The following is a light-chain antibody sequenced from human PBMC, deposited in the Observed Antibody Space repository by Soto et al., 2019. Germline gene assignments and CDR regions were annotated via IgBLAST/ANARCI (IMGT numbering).Light chain of an antibody. CDR2: TAS. J-gene: IGKJ4*01. V-gene: IGKV3D-20*02. CDR1: QSVSSSY. CDR3: QQRSNWPRGLT. Sequence: EIVLTQSPGTLSLSPGERATLSCRASQSVSSSYLAWYQQKPGQAPRLLIYTASTRATGIPDRFSGSGSGTDFTLTISSLEPEDFAVYYCQQRSNWPRGLTFGGGTKVEIK.